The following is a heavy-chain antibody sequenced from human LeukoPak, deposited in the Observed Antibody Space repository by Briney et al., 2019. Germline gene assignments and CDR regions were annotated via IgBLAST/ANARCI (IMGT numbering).Heavy chain of an antibody. D-gene: IGHD2-15*01. V-gene: IGHV3-7*01. J-gene: IGHJ3*02. Sequence: GGSLRLSCAASGFTFSNYWMIWFRQAPGKGLEWVAHINQDGSVKNYVDSVKGRFTISRDNANNFLYLQMNSLRAEDTAVYYCAKDSVVVVAVGYDAFDIWGQGTMVTVSS. CDR2: INQDGSVK. CDR3: AKDSVVVVAVGYDAFDI. CDR1: GFTFSNYW.